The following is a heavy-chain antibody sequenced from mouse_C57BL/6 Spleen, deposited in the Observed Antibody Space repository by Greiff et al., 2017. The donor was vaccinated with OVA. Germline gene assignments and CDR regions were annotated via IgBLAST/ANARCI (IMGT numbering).Heavy chain of an antibody. CDR2: IRLKSDNYAT. V-gene: IGHV6-3*01. D-gene: IGHD1-2*01. Sequence: EVKVVESGGGLVQPGGSMKLSCVASGFTFSNYWMNWVRQSPEKGLEWVAQIRLKSDNYATHYAESVKGRFTISRDDSKSSVYLQMNNLRAEDTGIYYCTGGYFFAYWGQGTLVTVSA. CDR1: GFTFSNYW. CDR3: TGGYFFAY. J-gene: IGHJ3*01.